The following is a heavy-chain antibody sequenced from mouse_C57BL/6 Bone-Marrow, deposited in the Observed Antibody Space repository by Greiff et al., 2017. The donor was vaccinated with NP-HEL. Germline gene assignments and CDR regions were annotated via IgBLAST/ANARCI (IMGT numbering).Heavy chain of an antibody. CDR2: ISSGGDYI. CDR1: GFTFSSYA. CDR3: TRGGPTYGWFAY. J-gene: IGHJ3*01. D-gene: IGHD5-5*01. Sequence: EVKVVESGEGLVKPGGSLKLSCAASGFTFSSYAMSWVRQTPEKRLEWVAYISSGGDYIYYADTVKGRFTISRDNARNTLYLQMSSLKSEDTAMYYCTRGGPTYGWFAYWGQGTLVTVSA. V-gene: IGHV5-9-1*02.